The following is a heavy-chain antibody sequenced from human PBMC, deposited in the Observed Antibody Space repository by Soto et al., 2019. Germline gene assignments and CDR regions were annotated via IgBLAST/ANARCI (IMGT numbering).Heavy chain of an antibody. CDR1: GGSVSNSNYY. D-gene: IGHD4-17*01. Sequence: SETLSLTCTVSGGSVSNSNYYWGWIRQSPGKGLEWIGSVYYRGRSYSKSSVKSRVTISVDTSKNRFSLSLNSVTASDTAVYFCVSQRTTVPTQAYFDYWGPGALVTVSS. CDR3: VSQRTTVPTQAYFDY. J-gene: IGHJ4*02. V-gene: IGHV4-39*01. CDR2: VYYRGRS.